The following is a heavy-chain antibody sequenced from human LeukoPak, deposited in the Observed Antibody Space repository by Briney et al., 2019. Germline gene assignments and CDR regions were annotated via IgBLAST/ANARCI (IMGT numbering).Heavy chain of an antibody. V-gene: IGHV3-23*01. CDR1: GSTFSTYP. Sequence: GGSLRLSCTASGSTFSTYPMTWVRQAPGQGLEWVSAISGNSVTIYYADSVKGRFTISRDNSKNTLYLQMYSLRAEDTAVYYCVRVSDAYDYFLDYWGQGTLVTVSS. J-gene: IGHJ4*02. D-gene: IGHD5-12*01. CDR3: VRVSDAYDYFLDY. CDR2: ISGNSVTI.